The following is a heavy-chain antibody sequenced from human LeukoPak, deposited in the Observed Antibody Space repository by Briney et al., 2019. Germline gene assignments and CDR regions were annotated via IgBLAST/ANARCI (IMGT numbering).Heavy chain of an antibody. V-gene: IGHV4-59*08. CDR2: IYYSGST. Sequence: SETLSLTCTVSGGSISSYYWSWIRQPPGKGLEWIGDIYYSGSTNYNPSLKSRVTISVDTSKNQFSLRLSSVTAADTAVYYCARAGPSYYYYGMDVWGQGTTVTVSS. CDR1: GGSISSYY. CDR3: ARAGPSYYYYGMDV. J-gene: IGHJ6*02.